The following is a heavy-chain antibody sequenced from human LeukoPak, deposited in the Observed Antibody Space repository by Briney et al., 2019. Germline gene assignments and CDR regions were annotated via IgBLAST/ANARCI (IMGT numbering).Heavy chain of an antibody. CDR3: AKDHEQYYYYYMDV. Sequence: GGSLRLSCAASGFTFSSYGMHWVRQAPGKGLEWVAFIRYDGSNKYYADSVKGRFTISRDNSKNTLYLQMNSLRAEDTAVYYCAKDHEQYYYYYMDVWGKGTTVTVSS. CDR1: GFTFSSYG. CDR2: IRYDGSNK. V-gene: IGHV3-30*02. J-gene: IGHJ6*03.